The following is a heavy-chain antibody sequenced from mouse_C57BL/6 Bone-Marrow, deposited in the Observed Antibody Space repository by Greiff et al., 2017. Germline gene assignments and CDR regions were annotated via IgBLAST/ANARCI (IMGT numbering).Heavy chain of an antibody. Sequence: VQLQQSGAELVRPGTSVKLSCKASGYTFTNYWIGWAKQRPGHGLEWIGDIYPGGGCTNYNEKFKGKATLTVDKSSRTAYMQFSSLTSEDSAIYYCARCNPYAMDYWGQGTSVTVSS. D-gene: IGHD2-1*01. V-gene: IGHV1-63*01. J-gene: IGHJ4*01. CDR1: GYTFTNYW. CDR2: IYPGGGCT. CDR3: ARCNPYAMDY.